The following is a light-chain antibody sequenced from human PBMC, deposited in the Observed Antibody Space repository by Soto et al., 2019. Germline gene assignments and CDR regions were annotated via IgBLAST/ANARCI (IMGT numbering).Light chain of an antibody. CDR1: QSVSSSY. CDR2: GAS. J-gene: IGKJ5*01. CDR3: QQYGSSPPIT. V-gene: IGKV3-20*01. Sequence: EIVLTQSPGTLSLSPGERATLSCRASQSVSSSYLAWYQQKPGQAPRLLIYGASSRATGIPDRLSGSGSGADFTLNISRLEPEDFAVYYCQQYGSSPPITFGQGTRLEIK.